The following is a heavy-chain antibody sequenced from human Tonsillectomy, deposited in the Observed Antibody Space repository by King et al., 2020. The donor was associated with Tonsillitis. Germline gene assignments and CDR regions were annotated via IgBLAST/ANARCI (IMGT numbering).Heavy chain of an antibody. CDR3: TRERAAGWFDP. J-gene: IGHJ5*02. Sequence: MQLQESGPRLVKPSQTLSLTCTVSGGSLNSGTFYWTWIRQHPGKGLEWIGYISHSGTTHYNPSLKTRVSISADTSQNQFSLELTSVTAADTAIYYCTRERAAGWFDPWGQGTLVSVSS. CDR2: ISHSGTT. D-gene: IGHD6-19*01. V-gene: IGHV4-31*03. CDR1: GGSLNSGTFY.